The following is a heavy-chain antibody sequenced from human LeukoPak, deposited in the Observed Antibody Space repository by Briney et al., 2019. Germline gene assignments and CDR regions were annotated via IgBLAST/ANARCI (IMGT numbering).Heavy chain of an antibody. V-gene: IGHV3-33*01. CDR2: IWYDGSNK. CDR1: GFIFSSYG. J-gene: IGHJ2*01. CDR3: ATYGDSRRRDWYFDL. Sequence: PGGSLRLSCAASGFIFSSYGMHWVRQAPGKGLEWVAVIWYDGSNKFYADSVKGRLTISRDNSKNTLYQQMNSLRAEDTAVYYCATYGDSRRRDWYFDLCGRRAVLADSS. D-gene: IGHD4-17*01.